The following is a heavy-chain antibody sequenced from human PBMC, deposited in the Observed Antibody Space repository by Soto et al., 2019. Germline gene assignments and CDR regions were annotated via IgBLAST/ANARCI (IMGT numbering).Heavy chain of an antibody. D-gene: IGHD3-3*01. Sequence: GGSMRLSRAASGFTFSSYGIHWVRPAPGKGLEWVAVISYDGSNKYYADSVKGRFTISRDNSKNTLYLQMNSLRAEDTAVYYCARDESDLRFLEWSYYFDFWGQGTLVTVSS. CDR3: ARDESDLRFLEWSYYFDF. CDR1: GFTFSSYG. CDR2: ISYDGSNK. V-gene: IGHV3-30*03. J-gene: IGHJ4*02.